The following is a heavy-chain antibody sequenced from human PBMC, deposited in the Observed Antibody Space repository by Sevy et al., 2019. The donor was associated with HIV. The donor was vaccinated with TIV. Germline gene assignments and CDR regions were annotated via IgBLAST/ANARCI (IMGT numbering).Heavy chain of an antibody. CDR3: AGENAWGRGYS. J-gene: IGHJ4*02. D-gene: IGHD1-26*01. Sequence: SETLSLTCTVSGGSITSLYWNWIRQPPRKGLEWIANIYYNGHINYNPSLKSRVTLSLDTSKNQFSLRLGSVTAADTAMYYCAGENAWGRGYSWGQGTLVTVSS. CDR2: IYYNGHI. CDR1: GGSITSLY. V-gene: IGHV4-59*08.